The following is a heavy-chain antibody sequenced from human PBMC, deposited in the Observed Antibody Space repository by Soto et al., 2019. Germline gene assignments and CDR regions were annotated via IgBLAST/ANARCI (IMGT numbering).Heavy chain of an antibody. CDR3: AKDIEQQLVQAPGAY. CDR1: GFTFSSYG. CDR2: ISYDGSNK. V-gene: IGHV3-30*18. Sequence: GGSLRLSCAASGFTFSSYGMHWVRQAPGKGLEWVAVISYDGSNKYYADSVKGRFTISRDNSKNTLYLQMNSLRAEDTAVYYCAKDIEQQLVQAPGAYWGQGTLVTVSS. D-gene: IGHD6-13*01. J-gene: IGHJ4*02.